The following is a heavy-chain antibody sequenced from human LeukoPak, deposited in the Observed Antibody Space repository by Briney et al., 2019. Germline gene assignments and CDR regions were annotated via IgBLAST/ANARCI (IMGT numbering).Heavy chain of an antibody. CDR1: GFTFSSYA. J-gene: IGHJ4*02. CDR3: AKGTYGENSQAIDY. D-gene: IGHD4-23*01. CDR2: ISGSGGSA. V-gene: IGHV3-23*01. Sequence: QPGRSLRLSCAASGFTFSSYAMHWVRQAPGKGLEWVSGISGSGGSAYYADSVKGRFTISRDNSKNTLYLQMNSLRAEDTALYYCAKGTYGENSQAIDYWGQRILVTVSS.